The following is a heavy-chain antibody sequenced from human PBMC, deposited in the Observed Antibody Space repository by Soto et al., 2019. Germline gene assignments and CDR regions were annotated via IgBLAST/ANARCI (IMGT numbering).Heavy chain of an antibody. V-gene: IGHV1-46*01. CDR2: INPSGGST. Sequence: ASVKVSCKASGYTITSYYMHWVRQAPGEGIEWMGIINPSGGSTSYAQKFQGRVTMTRDTSTSTVYMELSSLRSEDTAVYYCARDGLQLWLQDYWGQGTLVTVSS. CDR1: GYTITSYY. CDR3: ARDGLQLWLQDY. D-gene: IGHD5-18*01. J-gene: IGHJ4*02.